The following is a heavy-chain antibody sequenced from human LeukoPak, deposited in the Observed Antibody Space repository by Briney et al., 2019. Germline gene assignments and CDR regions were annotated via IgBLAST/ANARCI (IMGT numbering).Heavy chain of an antibody. J-gene: IGHJ4*02. D-gene: IGHD3-10*01. V-gene: IGHV3-30-3*01. CDR2: ISYDGSNE. CDR3: ARGEGKYDYGSGIS. Sequence: GGSLRLSCAASGFTFSNYDIHWVRQAPGKGLECVALISYDGSNEYYADSVKGRFTVSRDNSKNTLYLQMNSLRADDTAVYYCARGEGKYDYGSGISRGQGTLVTVSS. CDR1: GFTFSNYD.